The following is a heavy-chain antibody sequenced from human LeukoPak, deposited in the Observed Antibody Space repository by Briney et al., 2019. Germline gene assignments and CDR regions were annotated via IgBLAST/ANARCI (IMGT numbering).Heavy chain of an antibody. CDR1: GYSISSGYY. CDR3: ARPHPDTGGGAFDI. CDR2: IYHSGST. Sequence: PSETLSLTCTVSGYSISSGYYWGWIRQPPEKGLEWIGSIYHSGSTYYNPSLKSRGTISVDTSKSQFSLKLSSVTAADTAVYYCARPHPDTGGGAFDIWGQGTMVTVSS. V-gene: IGHV4-38-2*02. J-gene: IGHJ3*02. D-gene: IGHD2-15*01.